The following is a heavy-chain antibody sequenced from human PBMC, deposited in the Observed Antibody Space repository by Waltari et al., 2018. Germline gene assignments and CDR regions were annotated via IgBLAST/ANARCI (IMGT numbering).Heavy chain of an antibody. J-gene: IGHJ5*02. V-gene: IGHV3-73*01. CDR1: DFPLSDAA. CDR3: ATHDPLDH. Sequence: EVQLVESGGGLVQPGGSLKLSCVGSDFPLSDAAIHWVRQSSGKGLEWVGRIRTKPNSYATAYGASVKGRFTISRDDSRNTAYLQMSGLKTEDTAVYYCATHDPLDHWGQGTLVTVSS. CDR2: IRTKPNSYAT.